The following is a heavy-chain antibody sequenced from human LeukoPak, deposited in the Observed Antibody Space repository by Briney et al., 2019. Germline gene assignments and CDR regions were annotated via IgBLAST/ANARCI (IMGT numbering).Heavy chain of an antibody. J-gene: IGHJ4*02. CDR3: ARGGYCSSTSCYVPSGY. V-gene: IGHV1-69*06. Sequence: ASVKVSCKASGYTFTSYGISWVRQAPGQGLEWMGGIIPIFGTANYAQKFQGRVTITADKSTSTAYMELSSLRSEDTAVYYCARGGYCSSTSCYVPSGYWGQGTLVTVSS. CDR2: IIPIFGTA. CDR1: GYTFTSYG. D-gene: IGHD2-2*01.